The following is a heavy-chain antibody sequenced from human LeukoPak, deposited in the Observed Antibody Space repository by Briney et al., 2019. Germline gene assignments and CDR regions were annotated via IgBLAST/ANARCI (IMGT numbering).Heavy chain of an antibody. Sequence: GGSLRLSSAASGFTFNNYAMSWVRQAPGKGLEWVSAISYSGDTTHYADTVTGRFTIFRDNSENTLFVQMNSLRAEDTAIYYCAKRSGGTFGFFDSWGRGTLVTVSS. CDR3: AKRSGGTFGFFDS. CDR1: GFTFNNYA. D-gene: IGHD3-3*01. J-gene: IGHJ4*02. V-gene: IGHV3-23*01. CDR2: ISYSGDTT.